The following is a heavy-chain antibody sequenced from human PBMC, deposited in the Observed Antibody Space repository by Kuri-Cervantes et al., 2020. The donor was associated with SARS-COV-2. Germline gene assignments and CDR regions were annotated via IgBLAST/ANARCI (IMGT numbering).Heavy chain of an antibody. Sequence: GESLKISCAASGFSFSTDWMTWVRQAPGKGLEWVANIKQDGSEENYVDSVKGRFTISRDNAKNSLYLQMNSLRAEDTAVYYCARDPRGLWHWAFDIWGQGTMVTVSS. CDR1: GFSFSTDW. D-gene: IGHD2-21*01. J-gene: IGHJ3*02. V-gene: IGHV3-7*04. CDR3: ARDPRGLWHWAFDI. CDR2: IKQDGSEE.